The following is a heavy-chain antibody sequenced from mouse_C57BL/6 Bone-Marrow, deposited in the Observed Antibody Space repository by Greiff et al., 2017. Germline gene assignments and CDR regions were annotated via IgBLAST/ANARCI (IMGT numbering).Heavy chain of an antibody. V-gene: IGHV5-6*03. Sequence: EVKLVESGGGLVKPGGSLKLSCAASGFTFSSYGMSWVRQTPDKRLEWVATISSGGSYTYYPDSVKGRFTISRDNAKNTLYLQMSSLKSEDTAMYYCASLITTVWGYWGQGTTLTVSS. CDR1: GFTFSSYG. CDR3: ASLITTVWGY. D-gene: IGHD1-1*01. CDR2: ISSGGSYT. J-gene: IGHJ2*01.